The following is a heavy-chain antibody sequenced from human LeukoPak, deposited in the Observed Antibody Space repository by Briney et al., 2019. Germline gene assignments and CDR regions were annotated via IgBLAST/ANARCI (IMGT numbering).Heavy chain of an antibody. CDR2: TSSSSSYI. CDR3: ARDKILGATHFDY. V-gene: IGHV3-21*01. CDR1: GFTFSSYS. Sequence: GGSLRLSCAASGFTFSSYSMNWVRQAPGKGLEWVSSTSSSSSYIYHADSVKGRFTISRDNAKNSLYLQMNSLRAEDTAVYYCARDKILGATHFDYWGQGTLVTVSS. J-gene: IGHJ4*02. D-gene: IGHD1-26*01.